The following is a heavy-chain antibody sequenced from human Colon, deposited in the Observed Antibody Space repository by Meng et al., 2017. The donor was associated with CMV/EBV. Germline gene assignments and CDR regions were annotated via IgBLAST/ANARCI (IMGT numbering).Heavy chain of an antibody. Sequence: GGSLRLSCAASGFTFSSYSMNWVRQAPGKGLEWVSSISSSSSYIYYADSVKGRFTISRDNAKNSLYLQMNSLRAEDTAVYYCARDRYCSSTSCHTCGMDVWGQGTTVTVSS. D-gene: IGHD2-2*02. V-gene: IGHV3-21*01. J-gene: IGHJ6*02. CDR3: ARDRYCSSTSCHTCGMDV. CDR1: GFTFSSYS. CDR2: ISSSSSYI.